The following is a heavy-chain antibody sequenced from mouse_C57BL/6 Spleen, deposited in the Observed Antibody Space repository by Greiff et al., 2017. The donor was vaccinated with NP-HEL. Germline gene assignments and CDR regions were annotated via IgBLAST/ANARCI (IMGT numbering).Heavy chain of an antibody. CDR2: IRNKANGYTT. J-gene: IGHJ4*01. D-gene: IGHD1-1*01. CDR3: ARSRYYGSPYYYAMDY. Sequence: DVKLVESGGGLVQPGGSLSLSCAASGFTFTDYYMSWVRQPPGKALEWLGFIRNKANGYTTEYSASVKGRFTISRDNSQSILYLQMNALRAEDSATYYCARSRYYGSPYYYAMDYWGQGTSVTVSS. V-gene: IGHV7-3*01. CDR1: GFTFTDYY.